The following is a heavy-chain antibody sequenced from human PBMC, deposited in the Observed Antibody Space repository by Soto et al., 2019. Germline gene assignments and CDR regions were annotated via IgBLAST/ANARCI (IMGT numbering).Heavy chain of an antibody. CDR3: ARYHGWFGELAGYDY. V-gene: IGHV4-4*03. J-gene: IGHJ4*02. CDR2: IYHSGST. D-gene: IGHD3-10*01. Sequence: KLRETLSLTCAVSGGSISSSNWWSWVRQPPGKGLEWIGGIYHSGSTNYNPSLKSRVTISVDKSKNQFSLKLSSVTAADTAVYYCARYHGWFGELAGYDYWGQGTLVTVSS. CDR1: GGSISSSNW.